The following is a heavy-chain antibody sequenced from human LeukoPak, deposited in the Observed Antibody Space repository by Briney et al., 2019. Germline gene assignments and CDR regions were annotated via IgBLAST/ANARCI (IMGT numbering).Heavy chain of an antibody. CDR3: ARGYSGYDPFDY. J-gene: IGHJ4*02. Sequence: SETLSLTCAVDGGSFSGYYWSWIRQPPGKGREWIGEINHSGSTNYNPSLKSRVTISVDTSKNQFSLKLSSVTAADTAVYYCARGYSGYDPFDYWGQGTLVTVSS. CDR1: GGSFSGYY. V-gene: IGHV4-34*01. D-gene: IGHD5-12*01. CDR2: INHSGST.